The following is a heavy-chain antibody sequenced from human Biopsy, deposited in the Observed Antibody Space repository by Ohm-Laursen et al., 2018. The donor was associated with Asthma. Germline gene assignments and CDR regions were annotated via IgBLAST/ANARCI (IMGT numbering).Heavy chain of an antibody. D-gene: IGHD3-3*02. J-gene: IGHJ1*01. V-gene: IGHV3-53*01. CDR2: IYSGGTS. CDR1: GFTVSRDH. CDR3: ARTFHFWSPYHAEHYQL. Sequence: GSLRLSCAASGFTVSRDHMFWVRQAPGKGLEWVSVIYSGGTSDTADSVRGRFTISRDFYKNTLYLQMNSLRAEDTAVYYCARTFHFWSPYHAEHYQLWGQGTLVTVSS.